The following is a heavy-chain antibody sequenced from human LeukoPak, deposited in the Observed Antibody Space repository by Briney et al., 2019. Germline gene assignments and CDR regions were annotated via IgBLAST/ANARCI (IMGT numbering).Heavy chain of an antibody. CDR3: ARSTYSSSWYQYPNNWFDP. J-gene: IGHJ5*02. CDR2: IYYSGST. Sequence: KASETLSLTCTVSGGSISSYYWSWIRQPPGKGLEWIGYIYYSGSTNYNPSLKSRVTISVDTSKNQFSLKLSSVTAADTAVYYCARSTYSSSWYQYPNNWFDPWGQGTLVTVSS. D-gene: IGHD6-13*01. CDR1: GGSISSYY. V-gene: IGHV4-59*08.